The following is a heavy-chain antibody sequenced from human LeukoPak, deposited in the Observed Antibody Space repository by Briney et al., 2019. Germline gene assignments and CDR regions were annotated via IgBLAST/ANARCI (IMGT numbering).Heavy chain of an antibody. J-gene: IGHJ4*02. CDR3: ASFYYDSSGYLDY. D-gene: IGHD3-22*01. V-gene: IGHV1-69*02. Sequence: SVKVSCKASGGTFSSYTISWVRQAPGQGLELMGRIIPILGIANYAQKFQGRVTITADKSTSTAYMELSSLRSEDTAVYYCASFYYDSSGYLDYWGQGTLVTVSS. CDR2: IIPILGIA. CDR1: GGTFSSYT.